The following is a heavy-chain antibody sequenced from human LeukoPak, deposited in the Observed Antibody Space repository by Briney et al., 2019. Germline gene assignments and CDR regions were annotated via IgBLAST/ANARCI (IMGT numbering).Heavy chain of an antibody. Sequence: GGSLRLSCAASGFTFSNSEMNWVRPAPGKGLEWVSYISSSANTIDYADSVKGRFTISRDNAKNSLYLQMNSLRAEDMGVYYCAREGGYDRLEYWGQGTLVTVSS. J-gene: IGHJ4*02. D-gene: IGHD5-12*01. V-gene: IGHV3-48*03. CDR2: ISSSANTI. CDR3: AREGGYDRLEY. CDR1: GFTFSNSE.